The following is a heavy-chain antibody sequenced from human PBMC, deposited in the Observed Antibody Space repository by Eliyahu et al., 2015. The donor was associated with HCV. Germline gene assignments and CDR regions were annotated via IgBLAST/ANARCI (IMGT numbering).Heavy chain of an antibody. CDR1: GYTLTSYY. J-gene: IGHJ6*02. CDR3: ARGAYCSSTSCQIHYDYGMDV. D-gene: IGHD2-2*01. V-gene: IGHV1-46*01. Sequence: QVQLVQSGAEVKKPGASVXVSCKASGYTLTSYYMHXVXQAPGQGLEWMGIINASGGATSYAQKFQGRVTMTRDTSTSTAYMELSSLRSEDTAVYYCARGAYCSSTSCQIHYDYGMDVWGQGTTVTVSS. CDR2: INASGGAT.